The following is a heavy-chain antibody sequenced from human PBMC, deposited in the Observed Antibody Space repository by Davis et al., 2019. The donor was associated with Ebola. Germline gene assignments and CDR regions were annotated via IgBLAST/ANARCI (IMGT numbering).Heavy chain of an antibody. V-gene: IGHV3-30*02. CDR3: AKSAAATDNWEGY. J-gene: IGHJ4*02. Sequence: GESLKLSCAASGFTFSRYGMHWVRQAPAKGLEWVTFMRYDGSTEHYADSVKGRFTISRDNSKNTVYLQMNSMRAEDTAVYYCAKSAAATDNWEGYWGQGTLVTVSS. CDR2: MRYDGSTE. D-gene: IGHD1-1*01. CDR1: GFTFSRYG.